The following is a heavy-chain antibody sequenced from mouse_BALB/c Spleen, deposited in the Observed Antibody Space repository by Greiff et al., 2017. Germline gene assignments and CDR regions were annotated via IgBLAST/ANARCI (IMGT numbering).Heavy chain of an antibody. J-gene: IGHJ4*01. Sequence: VQLKQSGPGLVKPSQSLSLTCSVTGYSITSGYYWNWIRQFPGNKLEWMGYISYDGSNNYNPSLKNRISITRDTSKNQFFLKLNSVTTEDTATYYCASYYGSAMDYWGQGTSVTVSS. D-gene: IGHD1-2*01. CDR2: ISYDGSN. CDR3: ASYYGSAMDY. V-gene: IGHV3-6*02. CDR1: GYSITSGYY.